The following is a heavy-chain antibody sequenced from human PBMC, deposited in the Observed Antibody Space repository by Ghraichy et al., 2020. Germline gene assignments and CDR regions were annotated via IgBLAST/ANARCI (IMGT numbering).Heavy chain of an antibody. CDR1: GDSMSKDNYF. D-gene: IGHD1-14*01. CDR3: ARGAASNRPRDHYYAMDA. CDR2: IYNSGNI. J-gene: IGHJ6*02. V-gene: IGHV4-31*03. Sequence: SQTLSLTCTVSGDSMSKDNYFWSWIRHHPEKGLEWIGCIYNSGNIYYNPSLGTRLSILVYTSGNQFSLILRSMTAADTAVYYCARGAASNRPRDHYYAMDAWGRGTTVTVSS.